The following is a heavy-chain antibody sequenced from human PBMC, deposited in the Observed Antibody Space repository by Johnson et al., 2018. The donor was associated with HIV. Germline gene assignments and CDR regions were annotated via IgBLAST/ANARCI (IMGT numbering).Heavy chain of an antibody. CDR2: ISWNSGSI. Sequence: QVQLVESGGGLAQPGGSLRLSCASSGFTFSSYDMHWVRQGTGEALEWVSGISWNSGSIGYADSVKGRFTISRDNSKNTLYLQMNSLRAEDTAVYYCARVQWLILDAFDIWGQGTMVTVSS. CDR3: ARVQWLILDAFDI. J-gene: IGHJ3*02. CDR1: GFTFSSYD. D-gene: IGHD6-19*01. V-gene: IGHV3-NL1*01.